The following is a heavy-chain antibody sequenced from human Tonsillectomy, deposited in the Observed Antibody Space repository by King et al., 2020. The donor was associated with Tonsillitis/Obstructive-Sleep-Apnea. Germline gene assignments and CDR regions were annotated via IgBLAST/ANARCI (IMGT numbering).Heavy chain of an antibody. CDR3: TKDKNPRFGGAGNWFDP. J-gene: IGHJ5*02. V-gene: IGHV3-9*01. CDR2: ISWNSGSI. CDR1: GFMFHDYA. D-gene: IGHD3-16*01. Sequence: VQLVESGGGLVQPGRSLRLSCAASGFMFHDYAMHWVRQAPGKGLEWVSGISWNSGSIGYADSVKGRFTISRDNAKNSLYLQMNILRAEDTALYYCTKDKNPRFGGAGNWFDPWGQGTLVTVSS.